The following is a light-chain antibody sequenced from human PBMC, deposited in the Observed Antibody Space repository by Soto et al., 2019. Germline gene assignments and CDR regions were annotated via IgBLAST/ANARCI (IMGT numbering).Light chain of an antibody. J-gene: IGKJ1*01. CDR1: QSVSSN. CDR2: GAS. Sequence: EIVMTQSPATLSVSPGERATLSCRASQSVSSNLAWYQQKPCQATRLLIDGASTRATGIPARFSGSGSGTEFTLAISSLQSEDFAVYYCQQYNNWPPWTFGQGTKVDSK. CDR3: QQYNNWPPWT. V-gene: IGKV3-15*01.